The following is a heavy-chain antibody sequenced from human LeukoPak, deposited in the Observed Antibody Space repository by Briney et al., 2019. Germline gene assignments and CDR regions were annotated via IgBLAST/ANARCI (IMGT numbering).Heavy chain of an antibody. D-gene: IGHD2-15*01. CDR3: AKETVAVIAATPCDFDI. CDR1: GFTFSSYA. V-gene: IGHV3-23*01. CDR2: ISGSGGST. J-gene: IGHJ3*02. Sequence: GGSLRLSCAPSGFTFSSYAISCVCQAPGKGLEWVSGISGSGGSTHYADSVKDRFTISRDNSKNTLYLQMNSLRAEDTAVYYCAKETVAVIAATPCDFDIWGQGTMVTVSS.